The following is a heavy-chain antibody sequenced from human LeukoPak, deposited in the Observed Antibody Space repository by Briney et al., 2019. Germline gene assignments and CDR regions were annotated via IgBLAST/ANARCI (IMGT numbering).Heavy chain of an antibody. CDR1: GFTFSSYA. J-gene: IGHJ6*03. D-gene: IGHD3-3*01. V-gene: IGHV3-64*01. CDR2: ISSNGGST. CDR3: ARQLRFLEWLGDNYYYYMDV. Sequence: GGSLRLSCAASGFTFSSYAMHWVRQAPGKGLEYVSAISSNGGSTYYANSVKGRFTISRDNSKNTLYLQMGSLRSEDTAVYYCARQLRFLEWLGDNYYYYMDVWGKGTTVTVSS.